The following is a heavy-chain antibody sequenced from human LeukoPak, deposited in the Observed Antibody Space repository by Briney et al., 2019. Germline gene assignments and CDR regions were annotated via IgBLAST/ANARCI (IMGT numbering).Heavy chain of an antibody. CDR3: ARTYSTSSFFDY. D-gene: IGHD6-6*01. Sequence: SETLSLTCTVSGGSISNYYWSWIRQPPGKGLEWIGYIYTSGSTNYNPSLKSRVTISVDTSKNQFSLKLSSVTAADTAVYYCARTYSTSSFFDYWGQGTLVTVSS. V-gene: IGHV4-4*09. CDR1: GGSISNYY. J-gene: IGHJ4*02. CDR2: IYTSGST.